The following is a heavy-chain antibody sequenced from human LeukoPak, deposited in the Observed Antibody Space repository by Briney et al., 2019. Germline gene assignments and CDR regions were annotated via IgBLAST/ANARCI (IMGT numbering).Heavy chain of an antibody. CDR2: MYNSGST. CDR1: GGSISSYY. J-gene: IGHJ4*02. CDR3: ARRYGQGTGDRFDY. V-gene: IGHV4-59*08. Sequence: PSETLSLTCTVSGGSISSYYWSWIRQSPGKGLEWIGYMYNSGSTTYNPSLKSRVTISVDTSKNQFSLKLNSVTAADTAVYYCARRYGQGTGDRFDYWGQGTLVTVSS. D-gene: IGHD3-10*01.